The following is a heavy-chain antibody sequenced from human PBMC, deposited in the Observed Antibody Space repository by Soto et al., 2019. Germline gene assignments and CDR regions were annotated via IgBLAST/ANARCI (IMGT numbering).Heavy chain of an antibody. Sequence: QVHLVESGGGVVQPGGSLRLSCAASGFTFNSYAMHWVRQAPGRGLEWVAAVPYDGRSEHYADSVKGRFSISRDNSKNTLYLQMNSLRAEDTAVYYCAGGSSSWNLYHFYGMDVWGQGTTVTVSS. CDR3: AGGSSSWNLYHFYGMDV. CDR1: GFTFNSYA. J-gene: IGHJ6*02. D-gene: IGHD6-6*01. CDR2: VPYDGRSE. V-gene: IGHV3-30*04.